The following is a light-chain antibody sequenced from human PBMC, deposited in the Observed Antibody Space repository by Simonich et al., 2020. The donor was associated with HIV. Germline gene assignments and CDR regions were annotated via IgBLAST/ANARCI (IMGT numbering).Light chain of an antibody. CDR1: QDITNY. V-gene: IGKV1-33*01. J-gene: IGKJ1*01. Sequence: DIQMTQSPSSLPASVGDRVTITCQASQDITNYLNWYQQKPWKAPKLLIYGASNLETGVPSRFNGTGCGTDFTFTINSLQPEDIATYYCQQYDNLPWTFGRGTKVEIK. CDR3: QQYDNLPWT. CDR2: GAS.